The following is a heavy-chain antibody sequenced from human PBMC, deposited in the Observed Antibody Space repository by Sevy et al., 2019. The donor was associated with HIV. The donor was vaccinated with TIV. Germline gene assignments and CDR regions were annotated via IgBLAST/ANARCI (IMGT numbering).Heavy chain of an antibody. CDR3: ARDGPPAYYYDSSGIGGDAFDI. CDR1: GFTFSSYS. V-gene: IGHV3-48*02. Sequence: GGPLRLSCAASGFTFSSYSMNWVRQAPGKGLEWVSYISSSSSTIYYADSAKGRFTISRDNAKNSLYLQMNSLRDEDTAVYYCARDGPPAYYYDSSGIGGDAFDIWGQGTMVTVSS. J-gene: IGHJ3*02. CDR2: ISSSSSTI. D-gene: IGHD3-22*01.